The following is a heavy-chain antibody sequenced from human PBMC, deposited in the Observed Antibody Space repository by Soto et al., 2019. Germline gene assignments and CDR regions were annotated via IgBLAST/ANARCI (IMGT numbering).Heavy chain of an antibody. V-gene: IGHV3-23*01. Sequence: EVQLLESGGGLVQPGGSLRLSCAASGFTFSSYAMSWVRQAPGKGLEWVSAISGSGGSTYYADSVKGRFTISRDNSKNTPYLQMNSLRAEHTAVYYCAIDSSSLYFDYWGQGTLVTVSS. D-gene: IGHD6-13*01. CDR3: AIDSSSLYFDY. CDR2: ISGSGGST. J-gene: IGHJ4*02. CDR1: GFTFSSYA.